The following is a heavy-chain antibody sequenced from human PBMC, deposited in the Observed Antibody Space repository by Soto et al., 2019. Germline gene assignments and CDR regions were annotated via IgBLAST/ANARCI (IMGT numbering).Heavy chain of an antibody. D-gene: IGHD3-3*01. CDR1: GYSISSGYY. Sequence: PSETLSLTCAVSGYSISSGYYWGWIRQPPGKGLEWIGSIYHSGSTYYNPSLKSRVTISVDTSKNQFSLKLSSVTAADTAVYYCARVGYYDFWSGYSPYGMDVWGQGTTVTVS. CDR2: IYHSGST. CDR3: ARVGYYDFWSGYSPYGMDV. V-gene: IGHV4-38-2*01. J-gene: IGHJ6*02.